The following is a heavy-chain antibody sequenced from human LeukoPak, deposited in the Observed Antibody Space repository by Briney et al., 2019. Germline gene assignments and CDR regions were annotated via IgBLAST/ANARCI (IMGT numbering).Heavy chain of an antibody. J-gene: IGHJ6*03. Sequence: PGGSLRLSCAASGFTFSSYAMSWVRQAPGKGLEWVSGISGSGGSTYYADSVKGRFTISRDNAKNSLYLQMNSLRAEDTAVYYCAKSSGWNYYYYYMDVWGKGTTVIASS. D-gene: IGHD6-19*01. CDR3: AKSSGWNYYYYYMDV. V-gene: IGHV3-23*01. CDR2: ISGSGGST. CDR1: GFTFSSYA.